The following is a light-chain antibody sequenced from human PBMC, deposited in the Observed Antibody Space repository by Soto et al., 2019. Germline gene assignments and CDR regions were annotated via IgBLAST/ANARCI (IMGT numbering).Light chain of an antibody. V-gene: IGKV4-1*01. CDR1: PSVLYNSNNKNY. Sequence: DIVMTQSPDSLAVALGERATINCRSSPSVLYNSNNKNYLAWYQQKPGQPPKLLIYWASTRESGVPDRFSGSGSGTDFTLTISSLQAEDVAFYYCQQYYSAPPTFGQGTKVDIK. J-gene: IGKJ1*01. CDR2: WAS. CDR3: QQYYSAPPT.